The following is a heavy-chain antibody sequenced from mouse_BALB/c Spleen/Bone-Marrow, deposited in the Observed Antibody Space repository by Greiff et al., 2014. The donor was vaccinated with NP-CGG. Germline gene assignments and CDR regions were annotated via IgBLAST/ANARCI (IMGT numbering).Heavy chain of an antibody. V-gene: IGHV5-6*01. J-gene: IGHJ1*01. D-gene: IGHD2-10*02. CDR2: ISSGGSYT. Sequence: VQLKDSGGDLVKPGGSLKLSCAASGFTFSSYGMSWVRQTPDKRLEWVATISSGGSYTHYPDSVKGRFTISRDNAKNTLYLQMSSLKSEDTAMYYCARRGYGNSYWYFDVWGAGTTVTVSS. CDR1: GFTFSSYG. CDR3: ARRGYGNSYWYFDV.